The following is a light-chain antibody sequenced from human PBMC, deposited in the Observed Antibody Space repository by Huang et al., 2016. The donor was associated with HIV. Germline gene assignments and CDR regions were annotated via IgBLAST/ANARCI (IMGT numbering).Light chain of an antibody. Sequence: IQMTQSPASLSASVGDRVTISCQASQDIRNYLNWYQQKPGKAPTLLIYGSSNLETVVPSRFSGHGSGTDFSLTISSLQSEDIATYYCQQYDNLYTFGQGTKLEIK. CDR1: QDIRNY. CDR2: GSS. V-gene: IGKV1-33*01. CDR3: QQYDNLYT. J-gene: IGKJ2*01.